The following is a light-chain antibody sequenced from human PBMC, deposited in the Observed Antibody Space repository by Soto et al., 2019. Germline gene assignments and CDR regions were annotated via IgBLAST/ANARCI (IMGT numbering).Light chain of an antibody. CDR3: QHYNNWPLT. J-gene: IGKJ4*01. Sequence: MAQSPSTLSASVGDRVTLSCRASQSVSSNLAWYQQKPGQTPRLLIYATSTRATGIPARFSGSGSGTEFTLTISSLQSEDFAVYYCQHYNNWPLTFGGGTKVDIK. CDR1: QSVSSN. CDR2: ATS. V-gene: IGKV3-15*01.